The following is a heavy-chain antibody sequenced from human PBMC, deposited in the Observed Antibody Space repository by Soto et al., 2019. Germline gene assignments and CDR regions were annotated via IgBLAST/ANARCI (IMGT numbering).Heavy chain of an antibody. J-gene: IGHJ4*02. CDR2: ISSSSTI. Sequence: GGSLRLSCAASGFTFSSYSMNWVRQAPGKGLEWVSYISSSSTIYYADSVKGRFTISRDNAKNSLYLQMNSLRDEDTAVYYCARADYDFWSGYYSDYWGQGTLVTVSS. CDR3: ARADYDFWSGYYSDY. V-gene: IGHV3-48*02. CDR1: GFTFSSYS. D-gene: IGHD3-3*01.